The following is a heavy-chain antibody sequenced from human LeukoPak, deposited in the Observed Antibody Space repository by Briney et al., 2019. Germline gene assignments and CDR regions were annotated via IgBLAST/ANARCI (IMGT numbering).Heavy chain of an antibody. V-gene: IGHV3-74*01. J-gene: IGHJ4*02. CDR3: AKIDAY. CDR2: INSDGSIT. CDR1: GFTFSRNW. Sequence: GGSLRLSCAASGFTFSRNWMHWGRQAPGKGLVWFSRINSDGSITNYAASVKGRFTISKDNAKNTVYLQMSSLRAEDTAVYYCAKIDAYWGQGTLVTVSS.